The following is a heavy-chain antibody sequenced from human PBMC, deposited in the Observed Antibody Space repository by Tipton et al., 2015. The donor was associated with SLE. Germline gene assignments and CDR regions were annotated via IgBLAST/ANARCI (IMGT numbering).Heavy chain of an antibody. V-gene: IGHV4-59*08. Sequence: LRLSCSVTDDTITSYYWSWIRQFPGKGLEWIGYIGHSGNTKSNPSLKSRITMSVDTSKNQFSLKLSSVTAADTAVYYCASITMVRGVDYWGQGTLVTVSS. J-gene: IGHJ4*02. CDR1: DDTITSYY. CDR3: ASITMVRGVDY. CDR2: IGHSGNT. D-gene: IGHD3-10*01.